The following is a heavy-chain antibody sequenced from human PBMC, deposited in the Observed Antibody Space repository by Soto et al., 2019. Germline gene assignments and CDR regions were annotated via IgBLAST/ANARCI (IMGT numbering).Heavy chain of an antibody. D-gene: IGHD6-19*01. J-gene: IGHJ4*02. V-gene: IGHV4-30-2*03. Sequence: SETLSLTCAVSGGSISSGGYSWSWIRQPPGKGLEWIGNIYHSGSTYYNPSLNSRVTVSVDTSKNQFSLKVTSVTAADTAVYYCVRREAVAGSQFDFWGQGTLVTVS. CDR1: GGSISSGGYS. CDR2: IYHSGST. CDR3: VRREAVAGSQFDF.